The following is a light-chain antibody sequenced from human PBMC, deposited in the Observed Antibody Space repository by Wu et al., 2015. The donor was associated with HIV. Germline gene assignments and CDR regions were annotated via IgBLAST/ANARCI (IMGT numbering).Light chain of an antibody. CDR2: GAS. CDR1: QGFSTS. Sequence: DIQMTQSPSSLSASVGDRVTITCRATQGFSTSLAWYQQKPGKAPKLLVSGASTLQSGVPSRFSGSGSGTDFTLTISSLQPEDVATYYCQQANSFPLTFGRRDQGGDQT. J-gene: IGKJ4*01. CDR3: QQANSFPLT. V-gene: IGKV1-27*01.